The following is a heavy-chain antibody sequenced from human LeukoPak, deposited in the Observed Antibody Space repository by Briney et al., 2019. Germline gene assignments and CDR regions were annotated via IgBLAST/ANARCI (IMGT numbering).Heavy chain of an antibody. CDR3: AREGYSSSSPYYYYYGMDV. D-gene: IGHD6-6*01. J-gene: IGHJ6*02. Sequence: PGGSLRLSCAASGFTFSDYYMSWIRQAPGKGLEWVSYISSSGSTIYYADSVKGRFTISRDNAKNSLYLQMNSLRAEDTAVYYCAREGYSSSSPYYYYYGMDVWGQGTTVTVSS. CDR2: ISSSGSTI. CDR1: GFTFSDYY. V-gene: IGHV3-11*01.